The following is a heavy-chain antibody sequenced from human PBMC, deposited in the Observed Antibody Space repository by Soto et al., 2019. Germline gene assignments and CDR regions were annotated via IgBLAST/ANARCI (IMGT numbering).Heavy chain of an antibody. D-gene: IGHD1-20*01. CDR2: IIPIFGTA. CDR1: GGTFSSYA. CDR3: ARDPGGVTGTDP. Sequence: SVKVSCKASGGTFSSYAISWVREAPGQGLEWMGGIIPIFGTANYAQKFQGRVTITADKSTSTAYMELSSLRSEDTAVYYCARDPGGVTGTDPWGQGTLVTVSS. V-gene: IGHV1-69*06. J-gene: IGHJ5*02.